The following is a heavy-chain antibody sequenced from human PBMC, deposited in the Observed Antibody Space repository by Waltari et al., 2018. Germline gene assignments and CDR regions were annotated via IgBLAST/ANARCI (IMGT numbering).Heavy chain of an antibody. D-gene: IGHD5-12*01. V-gene: IGHV3-74*01. CDR3: ARGLPGSYYYYMDV. Sequence: EVQLVESGGGIVQPGGSLRLSCVASGFTLRINSIHWVRQAPGKGLEFVSHLEGSADNPNYAYSVKCRFTMSRDNAKSTVYLQMNNLRAEDAALYYCARGLPGSYYYYMDVWGKGTTVSVSS. J-gene: IGHJ6*03. CDR2: LEGSADNP. CDR1: GFTLRINS.